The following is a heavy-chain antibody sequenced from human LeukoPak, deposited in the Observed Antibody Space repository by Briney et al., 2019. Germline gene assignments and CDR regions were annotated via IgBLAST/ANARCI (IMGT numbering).Heavy chain of an antibody. J-gene: IGHJ3*02. Sequence: GASVKVSCKASGYTFTSYGISWVRQAPGQGLEWMGWMNPNSGNTGYTQKFQGRVTITRNTSISTAYMELGSLRSEDTAVYYCARKRHYDFWSGSDAFDIWGQGTMVTVSS. CDR1: GYTFTSYG. CDR2: MNPNSGNT. CDR3: ARKRHYDFWSGSDAFDI. V-gene: IGHV1-8*03. D-gene: IGHD3-3*01.